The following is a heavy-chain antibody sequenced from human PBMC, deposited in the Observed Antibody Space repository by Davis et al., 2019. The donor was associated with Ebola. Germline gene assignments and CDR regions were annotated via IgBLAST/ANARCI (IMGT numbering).Heavy chain of an antibody. D-gene: IGHD2-2*01. V-gene: IGHV3-23*01. CDR3: VKDRGGYCSSTSCFTGDF. CDR2: ISATGGGT. J-gene: IGHJ4*02. Sequence: PGGSLRLSCAASGFIFNTHAMSWVRQAPGKGLEWVAAISATGGGTFYADSVKGRFTISRDNSKNTLYLQMNSLGAEDTAVYYCVKDRGGYCSSTSCFTGDFWGQGTLVTVSS. CDR1: GFIFNTHA.